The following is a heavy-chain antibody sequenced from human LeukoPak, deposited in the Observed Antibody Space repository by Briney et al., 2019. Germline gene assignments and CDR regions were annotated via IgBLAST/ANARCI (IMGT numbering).Heavy chain of an antibody. CDR2: INPNSGGT. V-gene: IGHV1-2*02. CDR3: AAKIAAADGY. J-gene: IGHJ4*02. CDR1: GYTFTGYY. D-gene: IGHD6-13*01. Sequence: ASVKVSCKASGYTFTGYYMHWVRQAPGQGLEWMGWINPNSGGTNFAQKFQGRVTMTRDTSISTAHMELSRLRSDDTAVYYCAAKIAAADGYWGQGTLVTVSS.